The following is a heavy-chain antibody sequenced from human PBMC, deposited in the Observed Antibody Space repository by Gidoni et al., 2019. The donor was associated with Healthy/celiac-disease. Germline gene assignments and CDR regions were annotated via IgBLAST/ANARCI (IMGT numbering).Heavy chain of an antibody. CDR2: IRSKAYGGTT. Sequence: EVQLVESGGGLVQPGRSLILSCTASGFTFGDYALSWVRQAPGKGLEWVGFIRSKAYGGTTEYAASVKGRFTISRDDSKSIAYLQMNSLKTEDTAVYYCTRGGCSSTSCYHYYMDVWGKGTTVTVSS. V-gene: IGHV3-49*04. CDR1: GFTFGDYA. D-gene: IGHD2-2*01. CDR3: TRGGCSSTSCYHYYMDV. J-gene: IGHJ6*03.